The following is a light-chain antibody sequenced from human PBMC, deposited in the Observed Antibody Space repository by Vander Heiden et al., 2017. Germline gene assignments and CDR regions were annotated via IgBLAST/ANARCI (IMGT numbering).Light chain of an antibody. J-gene: IGKJ1*01. CDR3: QQYNSDSPT. CDR1: QSITTW. Sequence: DIQLTTPPSTLSASVGDRVTITCRASQSITTWLNWYQQKPGKAPKLLIYDASNLQSGVPSRFSGSGSGTDFSLTISSLQPDDFATYYCQQYNSDSPTFGQGTKVEI. CDR2: DAS. V-gene: IGKV1-5*01.